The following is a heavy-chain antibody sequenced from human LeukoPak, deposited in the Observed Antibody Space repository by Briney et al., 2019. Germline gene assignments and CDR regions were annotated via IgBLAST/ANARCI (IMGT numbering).Heavy chain of an antibody. V-gene: IGHV4-39*07. D-gene: IGHD6-6*01. CDR3: ARSIAAPESDAFDI. Sequence: SETLSLTCTVSGGSISSYYWGWIRQPPGKGLEWIGSIYYSGSTYYNPSLKSRVTISVDTSKNQFSLKLSSVTAADTAVYYCARSIAAPESDAFDIWGQGTMVTVSS. J-gene: IGHJ3*02. CDR2: IYYSGST. CDR1: GGSISSYY.